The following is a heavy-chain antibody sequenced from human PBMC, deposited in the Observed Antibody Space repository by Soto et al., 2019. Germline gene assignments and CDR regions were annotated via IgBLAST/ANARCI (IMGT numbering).Heavy chain of an antibody. CDR2: LYTGAKT. J-gene: IGHJ6*02. V-gene: IGHV3-53*01. CDR3: ARAGWFGAYGMDV. CDR1: GFAVSSND. D-gene: IGHD3-10*01. Sequence: PGGSLRLSCAASGFAVSSNDVAWVRQAPGKALEWVSLLYTGAKTDYAVSVKGRFTLSRDNVKNVVFLEMSGLRLEDTAVYYCARAGWFGAYGMDVRGQGTTVTVSS.